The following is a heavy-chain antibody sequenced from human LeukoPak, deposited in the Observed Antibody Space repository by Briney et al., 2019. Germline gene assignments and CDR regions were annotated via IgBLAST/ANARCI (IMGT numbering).Heavy chain of an antibody. CDR3: AKGVVVVAATLDY. V-gene: IGHV3-30-3*01. D-gene: IGHD2-15*01. J-gene: IGHJ4*02. Sequence: GGSLRLSCAASGFTFSNYAMHWVRQAPGKGLEWVAIIPYDGSNENYADSVKGRFTISRGDSKKTLYLQMNSLRVEDTAVYYCAKGVVVVAATLDYWGQGTLVTVSS. CDR2: IPYDGSNE. CDR1: GFTFSNYA.